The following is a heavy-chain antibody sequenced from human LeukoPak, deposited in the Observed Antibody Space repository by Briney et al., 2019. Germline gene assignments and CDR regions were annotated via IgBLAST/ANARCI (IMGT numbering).Heavy chain of an antibody. Sequence: SETLSLTCAVYGGSFSGYYWSWIRQPPGKGLEWIGEINHSGSTNYNPSLKSRVTMSVDTSKNQFSLKLSSVTAADTAVYYCARGSGYPYYFDYWGQGTLVTVSS. CDR1: GGSFSGYY. V-gene: IGHV4-34*01. CDR3: ARGSGYPYYFDY. CDR2: INHSGST. D-gene: IGHD3-22*01. J-gene: IGHJ4*02.